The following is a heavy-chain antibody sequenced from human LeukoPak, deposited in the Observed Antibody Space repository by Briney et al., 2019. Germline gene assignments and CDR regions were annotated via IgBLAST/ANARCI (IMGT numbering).Heavy chain of an antibody. D-gene: IGHD7-27*01. V-gene: IGHV1-24*01. Sequence: APVKVSCKVSGYTLTELSMHWVRQAPGKGLEWMGGFDPEDGETIYAQKFQGRVTMTEDTSTDTAYMELSSLRSEDTAVYYCATDRWGPYYFDYWGQGTLVTVSS. J-gene: IGHJ4*02. CDR2: FDPEDGET. CDR1: GYTLTELS. CDR3: ATDRWGPYYFDY.